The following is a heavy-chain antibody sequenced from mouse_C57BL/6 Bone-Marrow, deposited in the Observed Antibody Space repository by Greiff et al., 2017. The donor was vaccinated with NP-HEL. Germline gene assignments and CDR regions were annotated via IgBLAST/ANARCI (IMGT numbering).Heavy chain of an antibody. V-gene: IGHV2-3*01. CDR3: AKLRDGNFHFDY. CDR2: IWGDGST. D-gene: IGHD2-1*01. J-gene: IGHJ2*01. CDR1: GFSLTSSG. Sequence: VQLVESGPGLVAPSQSLSITCTVSGFSLTSSGVSWVRQPPGKGLEWLGVIWGDGSTNYHSALISRLSLSQDNSKSQVFLKLNSLQTDDTATYYCAKLRDGNFHFDYWGQGTTLTVSS.